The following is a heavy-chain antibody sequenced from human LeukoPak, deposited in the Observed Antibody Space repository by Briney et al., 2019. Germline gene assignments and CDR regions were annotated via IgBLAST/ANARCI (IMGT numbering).Heavy chain of an antibody. Sequence: GGSLRLSCAASGFTFTKYWMTWVRQAPGKGLEGVSYISSSGSTIYYADSVKGRFTISRDNAKNSLYLQMNSLRADDTAVYYCARIIASAGTDWFDPWGQGTLVTVSS. CDR1: GFTFTKYW. J-gene: IGHJ5*02. CDR3: ARIIASAGTDWFDP. V-gene: IGHV3-48*04. CDR2: ISSSGSTI. D-gene: IGHD6-13*01.